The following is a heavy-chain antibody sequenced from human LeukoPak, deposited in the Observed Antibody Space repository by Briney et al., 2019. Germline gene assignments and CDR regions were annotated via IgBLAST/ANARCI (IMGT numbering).Heavy chain of an antibody. D-gene: IGHD6-19*01. CDR1: GYTFTGYY. CDR3: ARDEQWLVRGDWFDP. CDR2: INPNSGGT. J-gene: IGHJ5*02. V-gene: IGHV1-2*02. Sequence: ASVKVSCKASGYTFTGYYMHWVRQAPGQGLEWMGWINPNSGGTNYAQKFQGRVTMTRDTSISTAYMELSRLRPDDTAVYYCARDEQWLVRGDWFDPWGQGTLVTVSS.